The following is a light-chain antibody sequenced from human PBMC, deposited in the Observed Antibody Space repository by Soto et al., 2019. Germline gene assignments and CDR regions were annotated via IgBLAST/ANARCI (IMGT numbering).Light chain of an antibody. V-gene: IGKV1-5*01. CDR1: QSIDSS. CDR3: QYYSTYLGT. CDR2: DAS. Sequence: DIPMTQSPSTLSASVGDRVTITCRASQSIDSSLAWYQQKPGTAPKILIYDASSLESGVPSRFSGSGSGTEFTLTISSLQPDDFATYYCQYYSTYLGTFGQGTMVDI. J-gene: IGKJ1*01.